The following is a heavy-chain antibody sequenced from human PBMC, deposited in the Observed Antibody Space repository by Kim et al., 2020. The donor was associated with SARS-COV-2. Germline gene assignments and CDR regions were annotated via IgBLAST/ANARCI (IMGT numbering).Heavy chain of an antibody. D-gene: IGHD2-15*01. Sequence: SVEGRFTISRDNAKNSLYLEMNNLRAEDTALYYCATCNGGLCYPPDDGFDIWGQGTMVSVSS. V-gene: IGHV3-11*06. CDR3: ATCNGGLCYPPDDGFDI. J-gene: IGHJ3*02.